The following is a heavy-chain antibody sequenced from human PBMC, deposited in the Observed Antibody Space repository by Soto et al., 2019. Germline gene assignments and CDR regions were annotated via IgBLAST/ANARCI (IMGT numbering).Heavy chain of an antibody. D-gene: IGHD6-13*01. V-gene: IGHV3-53*01. CDR1: GLLVSNNY. Sequence: GGSLRLSCAASGLLVSNNYMSWVRQAPGKGLDWVSIMYSGGTTYYADSVEGRFTMSRDDSKNMVYLQMNSLRAEDTAVYYCARDGYSSNGCLLWGQATLVTVCS. CDR2: MYSGGTT. J-gene: IGHJ4*02. CDR3: ARDGYSSNGCLL.